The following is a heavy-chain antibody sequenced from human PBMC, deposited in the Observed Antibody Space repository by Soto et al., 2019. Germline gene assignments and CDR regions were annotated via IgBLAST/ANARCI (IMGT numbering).Heavy chain of an antibody. D-gene: IGHD6-13*01. J-gene: IGHJ4*02. CDR2: IYLDDDK. Sequence: QITLKESGPTLVKPTQTLTLTCTFSGFSLSTSGVGVGWIRQPPGKDLEGLALIYLDDDKRYSPSLKSRLTITNDTSKNQVVLTMTNMDPVDTATYYCAHLHYASIAAAGGPLFDYWGQGNLVTVSS. CDR1: GFSLSTSGVG. CDR3: AHLHYASIAAAGGPLFDY. V-gene: IGHV2-5*02.